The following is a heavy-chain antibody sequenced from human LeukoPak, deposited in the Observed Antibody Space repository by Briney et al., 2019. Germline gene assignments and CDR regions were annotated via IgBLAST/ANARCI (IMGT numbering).Heavy chain of an antibody. CDR1: GYTFTGYY. Sequence: ASVKVSCKASGYTFTGYYMHWVRQAPGQGLEWMGWINPNSGGTNYAQKFQGGVTMTKDTSISTAYMELSRLRSDDTAVYYCARVSGSYYPHFDYWGQGTLVTVSS. J-gene: IGHJ4*02. D-gene: IGHD1-26*01. V-gene: IGHV1-2*02. CDR3: ARVSGSYYPHFDY. CDR2: INPNSGGT.